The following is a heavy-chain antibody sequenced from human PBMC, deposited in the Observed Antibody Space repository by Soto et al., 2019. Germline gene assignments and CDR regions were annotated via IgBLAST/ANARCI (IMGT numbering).Heavy chain of an antibody. V-gene: IGHV2-26*01. CDR3: ARMLAVNYYYYHVDV. Sequence: QVTLKESGPVLVKPTETLTLTCTVSGFSLRNARMGVSWIRQPPGKGLEWLAHILSSDEKSYNTSLKGRLTLSKDTSKSQVVLVMTDMDPVDTATYFCARMLAVNYYYYHVDVWGEGTTVTVSS. J-gene: IGHJ6*02. D-gene: IGHD3-22*01. CDR1: GFSLRNARMG. CDR2: ILSSDEK.